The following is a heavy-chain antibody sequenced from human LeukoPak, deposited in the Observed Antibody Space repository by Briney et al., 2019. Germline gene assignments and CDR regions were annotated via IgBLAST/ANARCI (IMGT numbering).Heavy chain of an antibody. Sequence: PSETLSLTCAVYGGSFSGYYWSWIRQPPGKGLEWIGEINHSRSTNYNPSLKSRVTISVDTSKNQFSLKLSSVTAADTAVYYCARGKRSYYHYYMDVWGKGTTVTISS. V-gene: IGHV4-34*01. D-gene: IGHD3-10*01. J-gene: IGHJ6*03. CDR1: GGSFSGYY. CDR3: ARGKRSYYHYYMDV. CDR2: INHSRST.